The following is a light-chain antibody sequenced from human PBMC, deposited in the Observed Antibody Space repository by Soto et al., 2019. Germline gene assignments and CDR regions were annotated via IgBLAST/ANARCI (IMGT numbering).Light chain of an antibody. V-gene: IGLV4-69*01. CDR1: SGHSTYA. J-gene: IGLJ3*02. CDR2: LNSDGSY. Sequence: QPVLTQSPSASASLGASVKFTCTLTSGHSTYAIAWLQHQPEKGPRSLMKLNSDGSYIKGDGIPDRFSGSSSGAERYLTISSLQSEDEADYYCQTWGTGIQVFGGGTKVTVL. CDR3: QTWGTGIQV.